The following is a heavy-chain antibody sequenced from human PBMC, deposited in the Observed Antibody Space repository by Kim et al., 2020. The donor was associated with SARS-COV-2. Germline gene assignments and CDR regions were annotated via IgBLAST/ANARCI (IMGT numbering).Heavy chain of an antibody. CDR3: ARASVFSRAFEI. CDR2: ISSSSSYI. Sequence: GGSLRLSCAVSGFTFSSYSMNWVRQAPGKGLEWVSSISSSSSYIYYADSVKGRFTISRDNAKNSLYLQMNSLSAEDTAVSYCARASVFSRAFEIWGQGTMVTVSS. J-gene: IGHJ3*02. V-gene: IGHV3-21*01. CDR1: GFTFSSYS.